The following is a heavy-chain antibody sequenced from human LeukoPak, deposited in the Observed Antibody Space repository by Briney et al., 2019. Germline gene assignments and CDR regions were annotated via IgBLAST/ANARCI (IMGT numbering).Heavy chain of an antibody. CDR3: ARDHSGYEYGSFTYHYQYMDV. CDR1: RFTFSTYW. Sequence: PGGSLRLSCAASRFTFSTYWMHWVRQAPGKGLVWVSRINSDGSSTDYADSVKGRFTISRDNAKNTLYLQMNSLRADDTAVYYCARDHSGYEYGSFTYHYQYMDVWGKGTTVTVSS. V-gene: IGHV3-74*01. D-gene: IGHD5-12*01. J-gene: IGHJ6*03. CDR2: INSDGSST.